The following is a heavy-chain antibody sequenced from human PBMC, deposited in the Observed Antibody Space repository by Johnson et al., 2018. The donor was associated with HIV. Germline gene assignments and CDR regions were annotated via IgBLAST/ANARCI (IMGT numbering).Heavy chain of an antibody. CDR1: GFTFSSSG. CDR2: LCYAGRNK. CDR3: ARPLNKFPSNVDAFDI. Sequence: QVQLVESGGGVVQPGGSLRPSCAASGFTFSSSGLPWVRQAPCTGLAWVALLCYAGRNKSYADSVKGRFPISRDNSKNTVYLQMNSLRAEDTAVYYGARPLNKFPSNVDAFDIWGQGTMVTVSS. J-gene: IGHJ3*02. V-gene: IGHV3-33*01. D-gene: IGHD4-11*01.